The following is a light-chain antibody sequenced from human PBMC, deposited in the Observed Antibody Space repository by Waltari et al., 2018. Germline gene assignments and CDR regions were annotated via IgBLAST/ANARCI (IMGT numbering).Light chain of an antibody. J-gene: IGLJ2*01. Sequence: QSALTQPASVSGSPGQSITISCTGTSSDVGGYNYVSWSQQHPDKAPKLMIYDVSNRPSGVSNRFSGSKSANTASLTISGLQAEDEADYYCSSYTSSTTVVFGGGTKLTVL. CDR3: SSYTSSTTVV. CDR2: DVS. V-gene: IGLV2-14*03. CDR1: SSDVGGYNY.